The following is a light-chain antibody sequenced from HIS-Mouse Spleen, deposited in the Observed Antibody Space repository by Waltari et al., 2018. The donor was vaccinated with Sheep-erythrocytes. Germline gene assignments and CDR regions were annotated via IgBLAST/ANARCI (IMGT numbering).Light chain of an antibody. CDR2: QDS. V-gene: IGLV3-1*01. CDR3: QAWDSSTAV. J-gene: IGLJ2*01. CDR1: KLGDKY. Sequence: SYELTQPPSVSVSPGQTASITCSGDKLGDKYACWYQQKPGQSPVLVIYQDSKRSSGIPGRFSGSNSGNTATLTISGTQAMDEADYYCQAWDSSTAVLGGGTKLTVL.